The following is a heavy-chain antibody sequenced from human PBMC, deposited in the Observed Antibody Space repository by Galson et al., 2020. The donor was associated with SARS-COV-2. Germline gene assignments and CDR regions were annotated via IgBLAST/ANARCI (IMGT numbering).Heavy chain of an antibody. J-gene: IGHJ4*02. V-gene: IGHV3-23*01. CDR2: ISGSGGST. D-gene: IGHD5-18*01. CDR3: AKDRSGYSYGYGAYFDY. Sequence: VRQAPGKGLEWVSAISGSGGSTYYADSVKGRFTISRDNSKNTLYLQMNSLRAEDTAVYYCAKDRSGYSYGYGAYFDYWGQGTLVTVSS.